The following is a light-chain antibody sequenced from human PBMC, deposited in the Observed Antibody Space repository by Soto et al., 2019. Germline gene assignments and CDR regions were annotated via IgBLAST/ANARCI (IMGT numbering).Light chain of an antibody. J-gene: IGKJ3*01. CDR3: QQRRNWPPST. CDR1: QSVSSY. CDR2: DAS. V-gene: IGKV3-11*01. Sequence: EIVLTQSPATLSLSPGERATLSCRASQSVSSYLAWYQQKPGQAPRLLIYDASNRATGIPARFSGSGSGTDFSITISSLEPEDFAVYYCQQRRNWPPSTFGPGTKVDIK.